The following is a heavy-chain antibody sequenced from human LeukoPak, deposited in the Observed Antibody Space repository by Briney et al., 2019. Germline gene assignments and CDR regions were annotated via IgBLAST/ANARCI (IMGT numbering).Heavy chain of an antibody. V-gene: IGHV3-74*01. Sequence: GGSLRLSCAASGFTFSSYWMHWVRQAPGKGLVWVSRINSDGSSTSYADSVKGRFTISRDNAKNTLYLQMNSLRAEDTAVYYCASVGQQLVEFYYYYYGMDVWGQGTTVTVSS. D-gene: IGHD6-13*01. CDR2: INSDGSST. CDR1: GFTFSSYW. J-gene: IGHJ6*02. CDR3: ASVGQQLVEFYYYYYGMDV.